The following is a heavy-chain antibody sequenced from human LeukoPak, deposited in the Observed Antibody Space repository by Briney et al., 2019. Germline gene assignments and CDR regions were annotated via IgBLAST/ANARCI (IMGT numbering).Heavy chain of an antibody. V-gene: IGHV3-30*04. CDR2: ISYDGSNK. CDR3: VKSAVEATRRYYFDY. J-gene: IGHJ4*02. D-gene: IGHD1-26*01. Sequence: GGSLRLSCAASGLTFSSYAMHWVRQAPGKGLEWVAVISYDGSNKYYADSVKGRFTISRDNSKNTLYLQMNSLRAEDTAVYYCVKSAVEATRRYYFDYWGQGTLVTVSS. CDR1: GLTFSSYA.